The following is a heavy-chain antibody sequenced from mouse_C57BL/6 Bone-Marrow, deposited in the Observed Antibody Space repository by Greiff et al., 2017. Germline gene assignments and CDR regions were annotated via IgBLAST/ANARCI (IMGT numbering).Heavy chain of an antibody. Sequence: EVQLQQSGPELVKPGASVKISCKASGYTFTDYNMDWVKQSHGKSLEWIGDIYPYNGGTIYNQKFKGKATLTVDTSSSTAYMELRSLTSEDTAVYYCARGRWSSFAYWGQGTLVTVSA. CDR1: GYTFTDYN. V-gene: IGHV1-18*01. D-gene: IGHD2-3*01. J-gene: IGHJ3*01. CDR2: IYPYNGGT. CDR3: ARGRWSSFAY.